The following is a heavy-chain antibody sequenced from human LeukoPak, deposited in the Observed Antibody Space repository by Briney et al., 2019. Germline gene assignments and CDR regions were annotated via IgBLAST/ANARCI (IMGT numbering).Heavy chain of an antibody. CDR2: ISWNSGSI. V-gene: IGHV3-9*03. Sequence: GRSLRLSCAASGFTFDDYAMHWVRQAPGKGLEWVSGISWNSGSIGYADSVKGRFTISRDNAKNSLYLQMNSLRAEDMALYYCAKNMISAGRGTFDIWGQGTMVTVSS. CDR1: GFTFDDYA. D-gene: IGHD1-14*01. CDR3: AKNMISAGRGTFDI. J-gene: IGHJ3*02.